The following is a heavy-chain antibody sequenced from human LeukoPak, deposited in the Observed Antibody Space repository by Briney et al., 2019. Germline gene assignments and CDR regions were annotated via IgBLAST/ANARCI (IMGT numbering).Heavy chain of an antibody. J-gene: IGHJ6*02. CDR2: ISYDGSNK. V-gene: IGHV3-30-3*01. Sequence: PGGSLRLSCAASGFTFSSYAMHWVRQAPGKGLEWVAVISYDGSNKYYADSVKGRFTISRDNSKNTLYLQMNSLRAEDTAVYYCARDREVVTAMASLLGHYYYYGMDVWGQGTTVTVSS. CDR1: GFTFSSYA. CDR3: ARDREVVTAMASLLGHYYYYGMDV. D-gene: IGHD2-21*02.